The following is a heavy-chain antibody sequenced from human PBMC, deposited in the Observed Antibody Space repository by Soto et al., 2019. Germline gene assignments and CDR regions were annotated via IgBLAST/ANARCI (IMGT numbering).Heavy chain of an antibody. V-gene: IGHV4-39*01. J-gene: IGHJ4*02. CDR3: ARNSRGSYRNPIDY. CDR1: GGSVSNSRYY. Sequence: NPXASLSLTCTVSGGSVSNSRYYWVWIRQPPGKGLEWIGTIYYSGSTYDNPSLQSRVTISVDTSKNQFSLKMTSVTAADTAVYYCARNSRGSYRNPIDYWGQGTLVTVSS. D-gene: IGHD1-26*01. CDR2: IYYSGST.